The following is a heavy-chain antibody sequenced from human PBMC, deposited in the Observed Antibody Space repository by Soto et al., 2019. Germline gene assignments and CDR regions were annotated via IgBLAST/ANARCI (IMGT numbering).Heavy chain of an antibody. CDR2: ISGSGGST. CDR3: AKARWNYPIPPFDY. D-gene: IGHD1-7*01. J-gene: IGHJ4*02. CDR1: GFTFSSYA. V-gene: IGHV3-23*01. Sequence: HPGGSLRLSCAASGFTFSSYAMSWVRQAPGKGLEWVSAISGSGGSTYYADSVKGRFTISRDNSKNTLYLQMNSLRAEDTAVYYRAKARWNYPIPPFDYWGQGTLVTVSS.